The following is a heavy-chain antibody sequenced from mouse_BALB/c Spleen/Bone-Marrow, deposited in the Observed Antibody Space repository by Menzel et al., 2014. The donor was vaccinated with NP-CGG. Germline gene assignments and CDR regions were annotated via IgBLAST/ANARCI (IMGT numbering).Heavy chain of an antibody. J-gene: IGHJ4*01. V-gene: IGHV1S137*01. D-gene: IGHD2-1*01. CDR2: ISTYYGDA. Sequence: VKLQESGAELVGPGVSVKISCKGSGYTFTDYAMHWVKQSHAKSLEWIGVISTYYGDASYNQKFKGKATMTVDKSSSTAYMELARLTSEDSAIYYCASGNYYYAMDYWGQGTSVTVSS. CDR3: ASGNYYYAMDY. CDR1: GYTFTDYA.